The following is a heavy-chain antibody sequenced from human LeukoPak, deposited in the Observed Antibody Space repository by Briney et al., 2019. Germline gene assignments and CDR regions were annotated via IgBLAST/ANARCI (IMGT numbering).Heavy chain of an antibody. CDR2: INHSGST. J-gene: IGHJ6*02. V-gene: IGHV4-34*01. CDR3: ARDYYGSGYKIYYYYYGMDV. CDR1: GGSFSGYY. Sequence: TETLSLTCAVYGGSFSGYYWSWVRQPPGKGLEWVGEINHSGSTNYNPSLESRVTISVDASKNQFSLKLSSVTAADTAVYYCARDYYGSGYKIYYYYYGMDVWGQGTTVTVSS. D-gene: IGHD3-10*01.